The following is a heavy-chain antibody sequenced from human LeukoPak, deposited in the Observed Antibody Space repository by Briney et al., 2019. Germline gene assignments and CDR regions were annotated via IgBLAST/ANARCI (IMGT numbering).Heavy chain of an antibody. D-gene: IGHD2/OR15-2a*01. CDR2: ISAYNGDT. CDR3: ARFPLSRGFDI. V-gene: IGHV1-18*01. Sequence: GASVKVSCKASGYTFNNYDITWVRQAPGQGLEWLGWISAYNGDTKYAQSLQGRVTMTTDTSTNTAYMELRSLRSDDTAIYYCARFPLSRGFDIWGQGTMVTVSS. J-gene: IGHJ3*02. CDR1: GYTFNNYD.